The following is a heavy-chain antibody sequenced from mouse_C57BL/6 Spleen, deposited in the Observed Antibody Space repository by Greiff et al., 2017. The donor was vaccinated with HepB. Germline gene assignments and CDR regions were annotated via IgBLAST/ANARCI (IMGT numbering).Heavy chain of an antibody. Sequence: VQLQQSGPELVKPGASVKISCKASGYSFTGYYMNWVKQSPEKSLEWIGEINPSTGGTTYNQKFKAKATLTVDKSSSTAYMQLKSLTSEDSAVYYCASRDYGSWYFGYWGQGTTLTVSS. CDR2: INPSTGGT. CDR1: GYSFTGYY. D-gene: IGHD1-1*01. J-gene: IGHJ2*01. CDR3: ASRDYGSWYFGY. V-gene: IGHV1-42*01.